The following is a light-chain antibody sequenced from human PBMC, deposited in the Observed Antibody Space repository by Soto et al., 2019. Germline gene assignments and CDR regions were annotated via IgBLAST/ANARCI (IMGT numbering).Light chain of an antibody. CDR2: GAS. J-gene: IGKJ1*01. CDR1: QSVSSN. CDR3: QQYNNWPTWT. Sequence: EIVMTQSPATLSVSPGERATLSCRASQSVSSNLAWYQQKPGQATRLLIYGASTRATGIPARFSGSGSGTEFTLTISSLQSEDLAVYYCQQYNNWPTWTFGQGTKVEIK. V-gene: IGKV3-15*01.